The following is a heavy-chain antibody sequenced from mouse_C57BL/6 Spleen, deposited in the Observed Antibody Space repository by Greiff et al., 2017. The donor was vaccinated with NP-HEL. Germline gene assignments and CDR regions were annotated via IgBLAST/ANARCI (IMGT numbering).Heavy chain of an antibody. D-gene: IGHD2-3*01. CDR2: IRNKANGYKT. J-gene: IGHJ2*01. CDR3: ARYYDGYLDY. Sequence: EVKLMESGGGLVQPGGSLSLSCAASGFTFTDYYMSWVRQPPGKALEWLGFIRNKANGYKTEYSASVKCRFTISRDNSQSFLYLQMNALRAEDRATYYCARYYDGYLDYWGQGTTLTVSS. V-gene: IGHV7-3*01. CDR1: GFTFTDYY.